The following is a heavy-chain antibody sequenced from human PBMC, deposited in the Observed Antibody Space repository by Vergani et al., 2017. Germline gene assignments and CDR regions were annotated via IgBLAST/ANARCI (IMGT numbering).Heavy chain of an antibody. CDR2: LSASDRRT. CDR1: GYTFIMHA. Sequence: EVQLLESGGDLVQPGGSLRLSCAASGYTFIMHAMSWVRQATGKGLEWVSTLSASDRRTHYADSVKGRFTISRDISKNTLFLHMNRLRPEDTAVYYCAKVGRSEVAGTFGAFDIWGQGTMVTVSS. V-gene: IGHV3-23*01. D-gene: IGHD6-19*01. CDR3: AKVGRSEVAGTFGAFDI. J-gene: IGHJ3*02.